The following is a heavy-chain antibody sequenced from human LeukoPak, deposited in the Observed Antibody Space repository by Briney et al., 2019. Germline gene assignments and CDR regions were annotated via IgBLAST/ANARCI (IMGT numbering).Heavy chain of an antibody. CDR1: GFTFSSYE. J-gene: IGHJ4*02. CDR2: ISSSGVTI. V-gene: IGHV3-48*03. Sequence: GGSLRLSCAASGFTFSSYEMNWIRQAPGKGLEWVSYISSSGVTIYYADSVKGRFTISRDNVKNSLYLQMNSLRAEDTAVYYCAREGGNYYFDYWGQGTLVTVSS. D-gene: IGHD4-23*01. CDR3: AREGGNYYFDY.